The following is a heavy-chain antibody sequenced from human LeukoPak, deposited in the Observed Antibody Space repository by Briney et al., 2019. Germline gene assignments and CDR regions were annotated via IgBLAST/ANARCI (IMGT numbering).Heavy chain of an antibody. CDR3: ARDPYYYYYMDV. CDR1: GFTFSSYW. CDR2: INSDGSST. J-gene: IGHJ6*03. Sequence: GGSLRLSCAASGFTFSSYWMHWVRQAPGKGLVWVSRINSDGSSTSYADSVKGRFTISRDNAKNSLYLQMNSLRAEDTAVYYCARDPYYYYYMDVWGKGTTVTVSS. V-gene: IGHV3-74*01.